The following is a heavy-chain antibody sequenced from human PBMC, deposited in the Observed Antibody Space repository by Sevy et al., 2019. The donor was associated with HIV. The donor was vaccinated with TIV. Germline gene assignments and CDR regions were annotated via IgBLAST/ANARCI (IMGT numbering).Heavy chain of an antibody. CDR1: GFTFSSYA. Sequence: GGSLRLSCAASGFTFSSYAMHWVRQAPGKGLEWVAVISYDGSNKYYADSVKGRFTISRDNSKNTLYLQMNSLRAEDTVVYYCARGPNVDYYDSSGLLYYFDYWGQGTLVTVSS. CDR2: ISYDGSNK. CDR3: ARGPNVDYYDSSGLLYYFDY. J-gene: IGHJ4*02. D-gene: IGHD3-22*01. V-gene: IGHV3-30-3*01.